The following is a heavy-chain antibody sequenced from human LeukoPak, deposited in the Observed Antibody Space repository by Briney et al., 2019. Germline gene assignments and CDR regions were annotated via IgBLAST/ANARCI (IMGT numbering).Heavy chain of an antibody. CDR2: ISGSGGST. V-gene: IGHV3-23*01. CDR1: GFTLRSYA. Sequence: GGSLRLSCAASGFTLRSYAMNWVRQAPGRGLEWVSVISGSGGSTNYAESVKGRFTISRDSSKSTLFLQMNSLRAEDTAVYYCARDAYYYDSSGYDYWGQGTLVTVSS. J-gene: IGHJ4*02. D-gene: IGHD3-22*01. CDR3: ARDAYYYDSSGYDY.